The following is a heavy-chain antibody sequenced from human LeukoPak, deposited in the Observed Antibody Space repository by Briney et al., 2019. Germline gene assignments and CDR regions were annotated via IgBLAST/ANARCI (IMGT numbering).Heavy chain of an antibody. Sequence: GASVKVSCKASGYTFTGYFLHWVRRAPGQGFEWMGWINPNSGDTSYTQTFQGRVTMTRDTSISTAYMELSSLRSDDTAVYYCARAQSLTAPAGTFANSWGQGTPVTVSS. CDR3: ARAQSLTAPAGTFANS. D-gene: IGHD6-13*01. CDR1: GYTFTGYF. V-gene: IGHV1-2*02. J-gene: IGHJ4*02. CDR2: INPNSGDT.